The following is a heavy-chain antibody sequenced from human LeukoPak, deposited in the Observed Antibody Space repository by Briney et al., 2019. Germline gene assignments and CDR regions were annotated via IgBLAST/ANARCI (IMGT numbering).Heavy chain of an antibody. V-gene: IGHV4-59*01. D-gene: IGHD3-22*01. CDR2: IYHSGNT. Sequence: SETLSLTCTVSGVSISSYYWSWIRQPPGKGLEWIGYIYHSGNTNYNPSLKSRVTMSVDTSKNQFSLKLNSVTAADTAVYYCARGGDYYVSSGYHNWGQGTLVTVSS. J-gene: IGHJ4*02. CDR1: GVSISSYY. CDR3: ARGGDYYVSSGYHN.